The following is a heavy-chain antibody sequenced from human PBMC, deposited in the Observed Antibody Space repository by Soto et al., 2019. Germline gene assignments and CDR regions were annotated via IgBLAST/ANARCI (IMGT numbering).Heavy chain of an antibody. CDR2: ISAYNRNT. V-gene: IGHV1-18*01. Sequence: QVQLVQSGAEVKKPGASVKVSCKASGYTFTRYGISWVRQAPGQGLEWLGWISAYNRNTNYAQNLQGRLTMTTDTSTSRAYREVRSLTSDDTAVYYCARDGRLRWLDNWFDPWGQGTLVTVST. CDR3: ARDGRLRWLDNWFDP. J-gene: IGHJ5*02. CDR1: GYTFTRYG. D-gene: IGHD5-12*01.